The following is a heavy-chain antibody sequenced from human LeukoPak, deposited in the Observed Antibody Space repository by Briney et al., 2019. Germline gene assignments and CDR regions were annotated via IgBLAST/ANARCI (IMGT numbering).Heavy chain of an antibody. J-gene: IGHJ4*02. CDR2: VSSSSNYI. Sequence: GGSLRLSCATSGFTFSSYSMIWVRQAPGKGLEWVSFVSSSSNYIYHADSVKGRFTISRDNAKNSLYLQMNSLRAEDTAVYYCATVRAADDYWGQGTLVTVSS. D-gene: IGHD6-13*01. V-gene: IGHV3-21*01. CDR1: GFTFSSYS. CDR3: ATVRAADDY.